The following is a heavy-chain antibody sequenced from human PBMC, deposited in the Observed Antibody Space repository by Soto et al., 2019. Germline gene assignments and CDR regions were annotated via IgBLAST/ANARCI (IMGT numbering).Heavy chain of an antibody. CDR2: ISSSSGTI. CDR1: GFTFSSYS. CDR3: ARDSPTIAVAGTLDY. J-gene: IGHJ4*02. Sequence: PGGSLRLSCAASGFTFSSYSMNWVRQAPGKGPEWVSYISSSSGTIYYADSVKGRFTISRDNAKNSLYLQMNSLRDEDTAVYYCARDSPTIAVAGTLDYWGQGTLVTVS. D-gene: IGHD6-19*01. V-gene: IGHV3-48*02.